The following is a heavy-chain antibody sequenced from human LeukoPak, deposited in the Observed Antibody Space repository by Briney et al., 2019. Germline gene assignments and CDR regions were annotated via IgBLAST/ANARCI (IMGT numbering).Heavy chain of an antibody. J-gene: IGHJ3*02. CDR3: ARDKGEYYYDSSGYRDAFDI. Sequence: SVKVSCKASGGTFSSYAISWVRQAPGQGLEWMGGIIPIFGTANYAQKFLGRVTITADESTSTAYMELSSLRSEDTAVYYCARDKGEYYYDSSGYRDAFDIWGQGTMVTVSS. D-gene: IGHD3-22*01. V-gene: IGHV1-69*13. CDR1: GGTFSSYA. CDR2: IIPIFGTA.